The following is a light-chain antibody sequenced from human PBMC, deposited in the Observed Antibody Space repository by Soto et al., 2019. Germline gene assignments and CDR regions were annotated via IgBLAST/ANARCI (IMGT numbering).Light chain of an antibody. V-gene: IGKV1-39*01. J-gene: IGKJ1*01. CDR1: QSISSY. CDR2: AAS. CDR3: QKYNSASWT. Sequence: DIQMTQSPSSLSASVGDRVTMTCRASQSISSYLNWYHQKPGKAPKLLIYAASCLQSGVPSRFRSSGSWTDFTLTISSLQPEDVATYYCQKYNSASWTFGQGTNVEIK.